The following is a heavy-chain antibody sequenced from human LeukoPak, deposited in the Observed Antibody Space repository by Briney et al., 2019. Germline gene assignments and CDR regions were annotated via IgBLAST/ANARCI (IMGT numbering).Heavy chain of an antibody. D-gene: IGHD3-22*01. Sequence: ASVKVSCKASGYTFTSYGISWVRQAPGQGLEWMGWISAYNGNTNYAQKLQGRVTMTTDTSTSTAYMELRSLRSDDTAVYYCARVPLTMIVVVIPDTFDYWGQGTLVTVSP. CDR1: GYTFTSYG. CDR2: ISAYNGNT. CDR3: ARVPLTMIVVVIPDTFDY. V-gene: IGHV1-18*01. J-gene: IGHJ4*02.